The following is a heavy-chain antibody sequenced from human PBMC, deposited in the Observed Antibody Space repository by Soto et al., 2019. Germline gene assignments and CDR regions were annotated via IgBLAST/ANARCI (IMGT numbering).Heavy chain of an antibody. CDR1: GFTFDDYT. V-gene: IGHV3-43*01. D-gene: IGHD5-18*01. Sequence: GGSLRLSCAASGFTFDDYTMHWARQALGKGLEWVSLISWDGGSTYYADSVKGRFTISRDNSKNSLYLQMNSLRTEDTALYYCAKDIKSTGRGYSYGYYYYGMDVWGQGTTVTVSS. CDR2: ISWDGGST. J-gene: IGHJ6*02. CDR3: AKDIKSTGRGYSYGYYYYGMDV.